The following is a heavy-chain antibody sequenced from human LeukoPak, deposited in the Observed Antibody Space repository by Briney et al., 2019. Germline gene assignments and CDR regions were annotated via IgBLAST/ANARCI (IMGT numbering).Heavy chain of an antibody. CDR3: ARDRYTYGFSFDY. CDR2: INPNSGGT. Sequence: SVKVSCKASGYTFTGYYMHWVRQAPGQGLEWMGWINPNSGGTNYAQKFQGRVTMTSDTSISTAYMELSRLRSDDTAVYFCARDRYTYGFSFDYWGQGTLVTVSS. CDR1: GYTFTGYY. V-gene: IGHV1-2*02. J-gene: IGHJ4*02. D-gene: IGHD5-18*01.